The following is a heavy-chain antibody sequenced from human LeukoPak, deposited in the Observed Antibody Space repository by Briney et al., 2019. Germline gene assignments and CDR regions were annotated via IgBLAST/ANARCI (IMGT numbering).Heavy chain of an antibody. V-gene: IGHV4-34*01. J-gene: IGHJ4*02. CDR1: GGSFSGYY. CDR3: ALIVVVAATADDY. D-gene: IGHD2-15*01. Sequence: SETLSLTCAVYGGSFSGYYWSWIRQPPGKGLERIGEINHSGSTNYNPSLKSRVTISVDTSKNQFSLKLSSVTAADTAVYYCALIVVVAATADDYWGQGTLVTVSS. CDR2: INHSGST.